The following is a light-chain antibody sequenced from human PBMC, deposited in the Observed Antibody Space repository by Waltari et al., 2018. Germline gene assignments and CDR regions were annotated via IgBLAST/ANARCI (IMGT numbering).Light chain of an antibody. CDR2: DVS. Sequence: QSALTQPAPVPGSPGQSITISCTGTSSDVGGYNYVSSYQQHPGKAPKLMIYDVSNRPSGVSNRFSGSKSGNTASLTISGLQAEDEADYYCSSYTSSSTLYVFGTGTKVTVL. CDR1: SSDVGGYNY. CDR3: SSYTSSSTLYV. V-gene: IGLV2-14*03. J-gene: IGLJ1*01.